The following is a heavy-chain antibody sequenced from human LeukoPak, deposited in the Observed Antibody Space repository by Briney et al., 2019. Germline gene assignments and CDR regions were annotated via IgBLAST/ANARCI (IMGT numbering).Heavy chain of an antibody. Sequence: GGSLRLSCAASGFTFSSYAMSWVRQAPGKGLEWVSAISISGENTYYADSVKGRFTISRDTSRNTLYLQMHSLRAEDTAVYYCARLISTSSSLFSDYWGQGTLVTVSS. CDR1: GFTFSSYA. D-gene: IGHD6-6*01. V-gene: IGHV3-23*01. CDR3: ARLISTSSSLFSDY. CDR2: ISISGENT. J-gene: IGHJ4*02.